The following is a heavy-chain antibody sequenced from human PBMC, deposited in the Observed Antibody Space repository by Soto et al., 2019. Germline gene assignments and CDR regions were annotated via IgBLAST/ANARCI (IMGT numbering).Heavy chain of an antibody. V-gene: IGHV4-39*07. D-gene: IGHD1-1*01. CDR2: IYYSGST. CDR3: ARGTGPDY. J-gene: IGHJ4*02. Sequence: SETLSLTCTVSGGSISSSSYYWGWIRQPPGKGLEWIGSIYYSGSTYYNPSLKSRVTISVDTSKNQFSLKLSSVAAADTAVYYCARGTGPDYWGQGTLVTVSS. CDR1: GGSISSSSYY.